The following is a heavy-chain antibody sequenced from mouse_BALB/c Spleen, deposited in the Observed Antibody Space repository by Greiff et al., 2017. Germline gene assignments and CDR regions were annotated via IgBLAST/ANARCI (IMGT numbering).Heavy chain of an antibody. CDR3: VRGNYYGSSSIYAMDY. J-gene: IGHJ4*01. CDR2: IWTGGGT. CDR1: GFSLTSYD. D-gene: IGHD1-1*01. V-gene: IGHV2-9-2*01. Sequence: QVQLKQSGPGLVAPSQSLSITCTVSGFSLTSYDISWIRQPPGKGLEWLGVIWTGGGTNYNSAFMSRLSISKDNSKSQVFLKMNSLQTDDTAIYYCVRGNYYGSSSIYAMDYWGQGTSVTVSS.